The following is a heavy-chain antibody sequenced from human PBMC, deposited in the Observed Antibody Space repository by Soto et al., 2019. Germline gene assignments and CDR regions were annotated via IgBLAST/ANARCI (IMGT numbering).Heavy chain of an antibody. CDR3: ASRIGTRPF. J-gene: IGHJ4*02. Sequence: QVQVQESGPGLVKPSGTLSLTCAVSGGSISSSEWWSWVRQPPGKGLEWIGEISHSGSTNYKSSLKRRVTISIDKSKNQCSLKLSSVTAADTAVYYCASRIGTRPFWGQGTLVTVSS. CDR1: GGSISSSEW. CDR2: ISHSGST. V-gene: IGHV4-4*02. D-gene: IGHD6-6*01.